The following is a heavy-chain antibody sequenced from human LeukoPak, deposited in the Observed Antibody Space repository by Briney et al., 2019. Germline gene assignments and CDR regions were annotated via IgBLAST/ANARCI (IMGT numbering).Heavy chain of an antibody. D-gene: IGHD3-22*01. CDR1: GGSFSGYY. V-gene: IGHV4-34*01. Sequence: SETLSLTCAVYGGSFSGYYWSWIRQPPGKGLEWIGEINHSGSTNYNPSLKSRVTISVDTSKNQFSLKLSSVTAADTAVYYRARGNTRPVVVITSAEYFQHWGQGTLVTVSS. J-gene: IGHJ1*01. CDR3: ARGNTRPVVVITSAEYFQH. CDR2: INHSGST.